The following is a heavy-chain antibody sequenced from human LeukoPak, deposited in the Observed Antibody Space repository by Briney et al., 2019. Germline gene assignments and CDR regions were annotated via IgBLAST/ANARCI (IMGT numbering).Heavy chain of an antibody. J-gene: IGHJ4*02. Sequence: GGSLRLSCAASGFTFSSYAMSWVRQAPGKGLEWVSAISGSGGSTYYADSVKGRFTTSRDNSKNTLYLQMNSLRAEDTAVYYCAKGRFAVRGGLDYWGQGTLVTVSS. CDR1: GFTFSSYA. V-gene: IGHV3-23*01. D-gene: IGHD3-10*01. CDR3: AKGRFAVRGGLDY. CDR2: ISGSGGST.